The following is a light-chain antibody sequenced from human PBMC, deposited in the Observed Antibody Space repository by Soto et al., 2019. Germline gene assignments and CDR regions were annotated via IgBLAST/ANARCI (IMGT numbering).Light chain of an antibody. Sequence: QSVLTQPASVSGSPGQSITISCTGTSSDVGTYNLVSWYQHHPGKAPKLMIYEGSKRPSGVSNRFSGSKSGNTASLTISGLQAEDADDYYCCSYAGSSTYVFGTGTKVTVL. CDR3: CSYAGSSTYV. J-gene: IGLJ1*01. CDR2: EGS. V-gene: IGLV2-23*01. CDR1: SSDVGTYNL.